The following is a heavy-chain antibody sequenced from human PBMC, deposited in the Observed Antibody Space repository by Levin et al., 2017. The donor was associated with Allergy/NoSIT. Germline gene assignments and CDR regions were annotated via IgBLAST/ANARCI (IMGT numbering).Heavy chain of an antibody. D-gene: IGHD1-26*01. CDR2: IKQDGSEK. J-gene: IGHJ6*03. V-gene: IGHV3-7*01. CDR1: GFTFSSYW. Sequence: GGSLRLSCAASGFTFSSYWMSWVRQAPGKGLEWVANIKQDGSEKYYVDSVKGRFTISRDNAKNSLYLQMNSLRAEDTAVYYWARGGGGMGYYYYYMDVWGKGTTVTVSS. CDR3: ARGGGGMGYYYYYMDV.